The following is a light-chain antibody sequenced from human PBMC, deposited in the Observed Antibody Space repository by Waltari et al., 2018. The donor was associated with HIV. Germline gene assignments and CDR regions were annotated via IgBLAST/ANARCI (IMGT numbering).Light chain of an antibody. CDR1: QRVSRW. V-gene: IGKV1-5*03. J-gene: IGKJ1*01. Sequence: DIQMTQSPSTLSASVGDRVTITCRAGQRVSRWLAWYQQKPGKAPKLLISKASNLESGVPSRFSGSGSGTEFTLTISSLQPDDFATDYCQQYNSYSPWTFGQGTKVEIK. CDR3: QQYNSYSPWT. CDR2: KAS.